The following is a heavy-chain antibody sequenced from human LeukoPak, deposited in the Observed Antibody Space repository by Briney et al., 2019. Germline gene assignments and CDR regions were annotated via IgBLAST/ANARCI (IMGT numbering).Heavy chain of an antibody. J-gene: IGHJ6*02. D-gene: IGHD3-10*01. CDR2: VSAYDGST. CDR3: ARGGRDGMDV. CDR1: GYSFTSYG. V-gene: IGHV1-18*01. Sequence: ASVKVSCKASGYSFTSYGFTGVRRAPGQGLEWMGWVSAYDGSTNYAQKIRGRVTMTTDASKNTVYMELRSLRFDDTAVYYCARGGRDGMDVWGQGTTVTVSS.